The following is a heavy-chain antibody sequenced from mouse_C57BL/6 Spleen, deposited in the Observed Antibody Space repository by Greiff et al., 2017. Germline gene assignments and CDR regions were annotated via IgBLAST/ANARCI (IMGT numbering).Heavy chain of an antibody. J-gene: IGHJ3*01. D-gene: IGHD2-1*01. CDR1: GYTFTSYW. Sequence: VQLQQPGAELVRPGSSVKLSCKASGYTFTSYWMDWVKQRPGQGLEWIGNIYPSDSETHYNQKFKDKATLTVDKSSSTAYMQLSSLTSEDSAVYYCAIWYQQGFAYWGQGTLVTVSA. CDR3: AIWYQQGFAY. CDR2: IYPSDSET. V-gene: IGHV1-61*01.